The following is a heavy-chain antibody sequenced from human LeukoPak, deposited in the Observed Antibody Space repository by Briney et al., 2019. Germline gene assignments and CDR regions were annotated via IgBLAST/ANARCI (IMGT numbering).Heavy chain of an antibody. CDR3: AELGITMIGGV. J-gene: IGHJ6*04. CDR2: ISWDGDNT. D-gene: IGHD3-10*02. CDR1: RFNFDDYA. V-gene: IGHV3-43D*03. Sequence: GGSLRLSCAASRFNFDDYAMHWVRQPPGKGLEWVSLISWDGDNTYYADSVKGRFTISRDNAKNSLYLQMNSLRAEDTAVYYCAELGITMIGGVWGKGTTVTISS.